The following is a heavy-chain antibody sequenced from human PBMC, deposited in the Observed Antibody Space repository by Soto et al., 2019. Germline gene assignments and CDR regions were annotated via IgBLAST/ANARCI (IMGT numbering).Heavy chain of an antibody. CDR3: ARTLWGGYSSCWYAY. D-gene: IGHD6-13*01. CDR1: GYTFTSYD. J-gene: IGHJ4*02. Sequence: QVKLVQSGAEVKKPGASVKVSCKASGYTFTSYDINWVRQATGQGLEWMGWMNPNSGNTCYAQKFQGRVTMTSNTSIITADMALSSLRSEDTAVYYGARTLWGGYSSCWYAYWGQRTLVTVSS. V-gene: IGHV1-8*01. CDR2: MNPNSGNT.